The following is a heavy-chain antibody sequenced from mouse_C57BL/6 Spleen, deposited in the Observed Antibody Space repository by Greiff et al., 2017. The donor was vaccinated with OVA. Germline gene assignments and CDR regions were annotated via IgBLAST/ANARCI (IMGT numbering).Heavy chain of an antibody. Sequence: EVQVVESGGGLVKPGGSLKLSCAASGFTFSSSAMSWVRQTPEKRLEWVATISDGGSYTYYPDNVKGRFTISRDNAKNNLYLQMSHLKSEDTAMYYCARLTGTGPFDYWGQGTTLTVSS. CDR1: GFTFSSSA. CDR2: ISDGGSYT. V-gene: IGHV5-4*01. D-gene: IGHD4-1*01. CDR3: ARLTGTGPFDY. J-gene: IGHJ2*01.